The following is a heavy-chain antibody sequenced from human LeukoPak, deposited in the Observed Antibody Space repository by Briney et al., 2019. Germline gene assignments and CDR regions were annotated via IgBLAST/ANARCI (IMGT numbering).Heavy chain of an antibody. D-gene: IGHD6-13*01. CDR1: GVSISSYY. CDR2: INHSGST. V-gene: IGHV4-34*01. J-gene: IGHJ4*02. Sequence: SETLSLTCTVSGVSISSYYWSWIRQPPGKGLEWIGEINHSGSTNYNLSLKSRVTISVDTSKNQFSLKLSSVTAADTAVYYCARVGRSSSWYVRSFDYWGQGTLVTVSS. CDR3: ARVGRSSSWYVRSFDY.